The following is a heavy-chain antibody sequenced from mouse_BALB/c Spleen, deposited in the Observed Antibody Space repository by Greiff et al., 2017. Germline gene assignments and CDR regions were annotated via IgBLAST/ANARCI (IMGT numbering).Heavy chain of an antibody. CDR3: ARRWDEDYFDY. CDR1: GFAFSSYD. J-gene: IGHJ2*01. CDR2: ISSGGGST. Sequence: EVQLVESGGGLVKPGGSLKLSCAASGFAFSSYDMSWVRQTPEKRLEWVAYISSGGGSTYYPDTVKGRFTISRDNAKNTLYLQMSSLKSEDTAMYYCARRWDEDYFDYWGQGTTLTVSS. V-gene: IGHV5-12-1*01. D-gene: IGHD4-1*01.